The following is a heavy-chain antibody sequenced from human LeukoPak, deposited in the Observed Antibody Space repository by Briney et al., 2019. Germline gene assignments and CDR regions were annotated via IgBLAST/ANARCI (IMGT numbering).Heavy chain of an antibody. J-gene: IGHJ4*02. V-gene: IGHV4-4*07. D-gene: IGHD2-15*01. CDR3: ARRYCSGGSCYNDY. CDR1: GGSISSYY. Sequence: SETLPLTCTVSGGSISSYYWSWIRQPAGKGLEWIGRIYTSGSTNYNPSLKSRVNMSVDTSKNQFSLKLSSVTAADTAVYYCARRYCSGGSCYNDYWGQGTLVTVSS. CDR2: IYTSGST.